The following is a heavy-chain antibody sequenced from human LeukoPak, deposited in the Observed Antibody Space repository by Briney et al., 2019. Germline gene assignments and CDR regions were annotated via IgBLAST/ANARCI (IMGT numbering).Heavy chain of an antibody. CDR1: RGTFSTYA. CDR2: IIPIFGTA. CDR3: ARGRDDNSGYYYGSFDY. Sequence: SVKVSCKASRGTFSTYAITWVRQAPGQGLEWMGGIIPIFGTANYAQKFQGRVTITADESTSTAYMELSSLRSEDTAVYYCARGRDDNSGYYYGSFDYWGQGTLVTVSS. J-gene: IGHJ4*02. D-gene: IGHD3-22*01. V-gene: IGHV1-69*13.